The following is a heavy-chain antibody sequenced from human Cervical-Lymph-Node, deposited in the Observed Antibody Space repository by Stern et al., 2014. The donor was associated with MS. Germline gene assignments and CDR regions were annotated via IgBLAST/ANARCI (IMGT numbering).Heavy chain of an antibody. J-gene: IGHJ4*02. Sequence: QLVQSGAEVKKPGASVKVSCRPSGYTFTTFAMHWVRQAPGQRLEWMGWINPANGNTNYSPKFQGRVTITRDTSASTAYMEVSSLRSEDTAVYFCARAYYGDYFDYWGQGTLVTVSS. V-gene: IGHV1-3*01. CDR2: INPANGNT. CDR3: ARAYYGDYFDY. CDR1: GYTFTTFA. D-gene: IGHD4-17*01.